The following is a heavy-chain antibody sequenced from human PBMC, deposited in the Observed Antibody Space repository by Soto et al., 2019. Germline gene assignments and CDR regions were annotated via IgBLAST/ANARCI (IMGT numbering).Heavy chain of an antibody. J-gene: IGHJ4*02. CDR3: AKVLSKNYYYPFDF. CDR1: GFTFHEYA. CDR2: ISSDGDTI. V-gene: IGHV3-9*01. D-gene: IGHD3-10*01. Sequence: EVQLIESGGGWVQPGTSLRVSCAASGFTFHEYAMHWVRQAPGKGLEWVSGISSDGDTIAYADSVQGRFTISRDNAKKTLFLQLNRLSAEDTATYYCAKVLSKNYYYPFDFWGQGTQVTVSS.